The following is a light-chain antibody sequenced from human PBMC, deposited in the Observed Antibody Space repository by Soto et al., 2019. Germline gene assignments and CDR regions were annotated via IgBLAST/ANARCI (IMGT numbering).Light chain of an antibody. CDR2: DVS. J-gene: IGLJ1*01. CDR3: SSFTNTYSYV. Sequence: QSALTQPASVSGSPGQSITISCTGTSGDVGAYNYVSWYQQHPGKAPRLMIYDVSNRPSGASNRFSGSKSGNTASLTISGLQAVDEADYYCSSFTNTYSYVFGIGTKLTVL. V-gene: IGLV2-14*01. CDR1: SGDVGAYNY.